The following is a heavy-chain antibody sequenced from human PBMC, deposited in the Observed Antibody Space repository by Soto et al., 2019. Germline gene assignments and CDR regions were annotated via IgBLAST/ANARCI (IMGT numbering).Heavy chain of an antibody. Sequence: QVQLVQSGAEVKKPGASVKVSCKASGYNFMRYGFTWVRQAPGQGLEWMGWINVDNGETKYPQKIQGRVTMTTDTYTITVYMELRSRTSDDTAVYYCARWISGGYSDWFDPWGHGTLVTVSS. CDR2: INVDNGET. CDR1: GYNFMRYG. V-gene: IGHV1-18*04. D-gene: IGHD1-26*01. J-gene: IGHJ5*02. CDR3: ARWISGGYSDWFDP.